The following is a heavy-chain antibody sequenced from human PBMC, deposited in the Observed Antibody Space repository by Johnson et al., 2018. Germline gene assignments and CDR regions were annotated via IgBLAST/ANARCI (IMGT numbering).Heavy chain of an antibody. D-gene: IGHD1-26*01. CDR2: IYHSGST. V-gene: IGHV4-59*01. Sequence: QVQLVESGPGLVKPSETLSLTCTVSGGSISNYYWNWIRQSPGKGLEWIGFIYHSGSTNYNPSLKSRVTISLDTSKNHFSLKLSSVTAADTAVYYCAREWSAFDIWGQGTMVTVSS. CDR3: AREWSAFDI. CDR1: GGSISNYY. J-gene: IGHJ3*02.